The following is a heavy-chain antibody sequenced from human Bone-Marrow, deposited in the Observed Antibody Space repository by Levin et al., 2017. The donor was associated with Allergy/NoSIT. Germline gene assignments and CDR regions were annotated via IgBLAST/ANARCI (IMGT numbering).Heavy chain of an antibody. Sequence: GESLKISCKGSGYSFTSYWIGWVRQMPGKGLEWMGIIYPGDSDTRYSPSFQGQVTISADKSISTAYLQWSSLKASDTAMYYCARHPEGDGDGYGCFDYWGQGTLVTVSS. CDR3: ARHPEGDGDGYGCFDY. CDR2: IYPGDSDT. J-gene: IGHJ4*02. CDR1: GYSFTSYW. V-gene: IGHV5-51*01. D-gene: IGHD5-12*01.